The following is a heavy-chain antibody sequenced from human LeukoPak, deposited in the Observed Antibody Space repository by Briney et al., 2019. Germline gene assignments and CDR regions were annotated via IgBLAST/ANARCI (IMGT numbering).Heavy chain of an antibody. CDR3: ARVDNYYDSSGIGGGFDY. D-gene: IGHD3-22*01. CDR2: ISSSSSYI. V-gene: IGHV3-21*01. Sequence: GGSLRLSCTASGFTFSSYSMNWVRQAPGKGLEWVSSISSSSSYIYYADSVKGRFTISRDNAKNSLYLQMNSLRAEDTAVYYCARVDNYYDSSGIGGGFDYWGQGTLVTVSS. J-gene: IGHJ4*02. CDR1: GFTFSSYS.